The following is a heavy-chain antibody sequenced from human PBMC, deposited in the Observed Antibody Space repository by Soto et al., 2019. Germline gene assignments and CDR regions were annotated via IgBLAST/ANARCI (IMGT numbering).Heavy chain of an antibody. V-gene: IGHV3-23*01. CDR3: ANEGNSMWFRLDT. CDR2: ISGSGGST. Sequence: QPVVALRLSCAASGFTFSDYAVTWFRQAPGKGLEWVSSISGSGGSTWYADSVKGRFTIYSDSSKSTVYLQMNSLRAEDTAVYFCANEGNSMWFRLDTWGQGPLVTVSS. CDR1: GFTFSDYA. D-gene: IGHD2-21*01. J-gene: IGHJ5*02.